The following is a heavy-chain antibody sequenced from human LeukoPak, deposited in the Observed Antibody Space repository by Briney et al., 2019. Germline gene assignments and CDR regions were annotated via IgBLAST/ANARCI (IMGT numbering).Heavy chain of an antibody. CDR3: GRYGSRSYYGARYLYYYYMDV. V-gene: IGHV4-39*01. D-gene: IGHD3-10*01. CDR1: GGSISSSSYY. Sequence: SETLSLTCTVSGGSISSSSYYWGWIRQPPGKGLEWIGSIYYSGSTYYNPSLKRRVTISVDTSKNQFSLKLSSVTAADTAVYYRGRYGSRSYYGARYLYYYYMDVWGKGTTVTISS. CDR2: IYYSGST. J-gene: IGHJ6*03.